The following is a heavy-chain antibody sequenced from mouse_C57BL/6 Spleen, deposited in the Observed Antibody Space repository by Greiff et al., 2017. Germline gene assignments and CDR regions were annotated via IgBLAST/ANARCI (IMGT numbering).Heavy chain of an antibody. D-gene: IGHD2-5*01. V-gene: IGHV1-19*01. Sequence: VQLKESGPVLVKPGASVKMSCKASGYTFTDYYMNWVKQSHGKSLEWIGVINPYNGGTSYNQKFKGKATLTVDKSSSTAYMELNSLTSEDSAVYYCARKGAYYSNYGAMDYWGQGTSVTVSS. CDR3: ARKGAYYSNYGAMDY. J-gene: IGHJ4*01. CDR2: INPYNGGT. CDR1: GYTFTDYY.